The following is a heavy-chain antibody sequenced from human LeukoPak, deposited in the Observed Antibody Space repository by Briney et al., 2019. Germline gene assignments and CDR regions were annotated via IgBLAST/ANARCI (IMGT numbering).Heavy chain of an antibody. D-gene: IGHD2-21*02. CDR3: ASGHIVVVTDYYYYYAMDV. Sequence: SVKVSCKASGGTFSSYAISWVRQAPGQGLEWMGGIIPIFGTANYAQKFQGRVTITADESTSTAYMELSSLRSEDTAVYYCASGHIVVVTDYYYYYAMDVWGQGTTVTVSS. J-gene: IGHJ6*02. CDR1: GGTFSSYA. CDR2: IIPIFGTA. V-gene: IGHV1-69*13.